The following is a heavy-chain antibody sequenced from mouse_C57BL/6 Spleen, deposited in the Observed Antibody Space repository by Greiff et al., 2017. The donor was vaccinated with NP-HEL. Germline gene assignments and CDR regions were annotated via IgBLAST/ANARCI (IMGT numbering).Heavy chain of an antibody. CDR2: IYPGDGDT. Sequence: QVQLKQSGPELVKPGASVKISCKASGYAFSSSWMNWVKQRPGKGLEWIGRIYPGDGDTNYNGKFKGKATLTADKSSSTAYMQLSSLTSEDSAVYFCAREGDREYFDYWGQGTTLTVSS. D-gene: IGHD3-3*01. CDR3: AREGDREYFDY. J-gene: IGHJ2*01. CDR1: GYAFSSSW. V-gene: IGHV1-82*01.